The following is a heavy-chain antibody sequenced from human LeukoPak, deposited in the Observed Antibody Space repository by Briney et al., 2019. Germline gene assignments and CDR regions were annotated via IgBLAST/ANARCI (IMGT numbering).Heavy chain of an antibody. CDR3: ARVGGGNYDFWSGYPFDY. Sequence: ASVKVSCKASGYTFTGYYMHWVRQAPGQGLEWMGWINPNSGGTNYAQKFQGRVTMTRDTSISTAYMELSRLRSDDTAAYYCARVGGGNYDFWSGYPFDYWGQGTLVTVSS. CDR1: GYTFTGYY. CDR2: INPNSGGT. J-gene: IGHJ4*02. D-gene: IGHD3-3*01. V-gene: IGHV1-2*02.